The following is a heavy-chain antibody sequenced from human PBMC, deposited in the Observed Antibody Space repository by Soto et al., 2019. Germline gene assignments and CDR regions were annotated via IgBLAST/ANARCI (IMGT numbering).Heavy chain of an antibody. CDR2: IYYSGST. Sequence: PSETLSLTCTVSGGSISSYYWSWIRQPPGKGLEWIGYIYYSGSTNYNPSLKSRVTISVDTSKNQFSLKLSSVTAADTAVYYCVRERSSGYYFDYWGQGTLVTVSS. V-gene: IGHV4-59*12. CDR1: GGSISSYY. D-gene: IGHD3-22*01. J-gene: IGHJ4*02. CDR3: VRERSSGYYFDY.